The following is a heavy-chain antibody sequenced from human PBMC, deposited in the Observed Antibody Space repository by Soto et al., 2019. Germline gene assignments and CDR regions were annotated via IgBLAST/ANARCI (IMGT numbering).Heavy chain of an antibody. Sequence: GESLRVSWKGPGERFTSDWVGRVRQKPGKGLDCMGIIYPGDSVTRHSPSFQGQVTISADKSISTAYLQWSSLKASDTAMYYCALSGVLAAAGHDAFDIWGQGTMDTV. CDR1: GERFTSDW. J-gene: IGHJ3*02. V-gene: IGHV5-51*01. CDR3: ALSGVLAAAGHDAFDI. CDR2: IYPGDSVT. D-gene: IGHD6-13*01.